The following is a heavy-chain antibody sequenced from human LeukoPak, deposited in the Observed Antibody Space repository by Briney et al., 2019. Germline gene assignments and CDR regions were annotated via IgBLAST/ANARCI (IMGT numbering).Heavy chain of an antibody. V-gene: IGHV3-48*03. D-gene: IGHD6-19*01. CDR1: EFTFSNYV. J-gene: IGHJ4*02. CDR2: ISSSGSTR. Sequence: GGSLRLSCAASEFTFSNYVMNWVRQAPGEGLEWVSYISSSGSTRYYADSVKGRFTISRDNAKNSLYLQMNSLRAEDAAVYYCARDLYSSWYAFDYWGQGTLVTVSS. CDR3: ARDLYSSWYAFDY.